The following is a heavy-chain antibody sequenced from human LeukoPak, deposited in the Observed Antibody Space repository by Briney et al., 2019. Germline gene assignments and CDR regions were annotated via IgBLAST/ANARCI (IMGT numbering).Heavy chain of an antibody. Sequence: ASVMVSCKASGYTFTYYYIHWVRQAPGQGLEWMGWINPHSGGTNYVEKFQGRVTMTRDTSISTAYMELSRLRSDDTAVYFCVRDGACSSTSCQNFDCWGQGTLVTVSS. CDR3: VRDGACSSTSCQNFDC. J-gene: IGHJ4*02. CDR2: INPHSGGT. D-gene: IGHD2-2*01. CDR1: GYTFTYYY. V-gene: IGHV1-2*02.